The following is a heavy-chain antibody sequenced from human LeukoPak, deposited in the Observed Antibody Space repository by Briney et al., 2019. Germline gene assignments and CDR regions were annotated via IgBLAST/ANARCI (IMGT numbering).Heavy chain of an antibody. CDR2: IKSRTDGDTT. CDR3: TTAGWYGAVDF. V-gene: IGHV3-15*01. Sequence: PGGSLRLSCAVTGYTFRSLWMSWVRQAPGKGLEWVGRIKSRTDGDTTDYAAPVKGRVTISRDDSRDTVFLEMSNLRTEDTAVYYCTTAGWYGAVDFWGQGTLVTVSS. CDR1: GYTFRSLW. J-gene: IGHJ4*02. D-gene: IGHD6-19*01.